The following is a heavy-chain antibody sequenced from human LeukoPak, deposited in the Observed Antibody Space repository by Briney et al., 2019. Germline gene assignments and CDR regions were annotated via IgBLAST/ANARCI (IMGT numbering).Heavy chain of an antibody. CDR3: ARDFGQWLVPRGFDY. J-gene: IGHJ4*02. V-gene: IGHV3-30*04. CDR2: IPYDGSNK. CDR1: GFTFSSYA. D-gene: IGHD6-19*01. Sequence: PGGSLRLSCAASGFTFSSYAMHWVRQAPGKGLEWVAVIPYDGSNKYYADSVKGRFTISRDNSRNTLYLQMNSLRAEDTAVYYCARDFGQWLVPRGFDYWGQGTLVTVSS.